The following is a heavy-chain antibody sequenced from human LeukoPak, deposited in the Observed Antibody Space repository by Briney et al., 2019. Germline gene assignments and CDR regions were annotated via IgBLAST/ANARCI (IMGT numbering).Heavy chain of an antibody. D-gene: IGHD2-2*01. J-gene: IGHJ6*02. CDR2: ISGSGGST. CDR1: GITFSSYA. V-gene: IGHV3-23*01. CDR3: AKWGIVVVPAASV. Sequence: PGASLRLSCAASGITFSSYAMSWVRQAPGKGLKWVSGISGSGGSTYYADSVKGRFTISRDNSKNTLYLQMNSLRAEDTAVYYCAKWGIVVVPAASVWGQGTTVTVSS.